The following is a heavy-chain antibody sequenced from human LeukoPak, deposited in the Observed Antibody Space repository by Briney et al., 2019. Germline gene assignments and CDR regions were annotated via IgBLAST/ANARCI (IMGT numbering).Heavy chain of an antibody. D-gene: IGHD1-26*01. J-gene: IGHJ3*02. CDR1: GFTFSSYA. Sequence: GGSLRLSCAASGFTFSSYAMSWVRQAPGKGLEWVSTISGSGGSTYHADSVKGRFTISRDNSKNTLYLQMNSLRAEDTAVYYCAKDGSDIYVRGAFDIWGQGTMVTVSS. CDR2: ISGSGGST. CDR3: AKDGSDIYVRGAFDI. V-gene: IGHV3-23*01.